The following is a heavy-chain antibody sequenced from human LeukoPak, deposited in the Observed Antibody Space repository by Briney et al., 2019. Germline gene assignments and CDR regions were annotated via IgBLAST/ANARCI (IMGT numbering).Heavy chain of an antibody. CDR2: INHSGST. J-gene: IGHJ3*02. D-gene: IGHD3-10*01. CDR1: GGSFSDYY. V-gene: IGHV4-34*01. Sequence: PSETLSLTCAVYGGSFSDYYWSWIRQPPGKGLEWIGEINHSGSTNYNPSLKSRVTISVDTSKNQFSLKLSSVTAADTAVYYCARVSMGYYYGSIDAFDIWGQGTMVTVSS. CDR3: ARVSMGYYYGSIDAFDI.